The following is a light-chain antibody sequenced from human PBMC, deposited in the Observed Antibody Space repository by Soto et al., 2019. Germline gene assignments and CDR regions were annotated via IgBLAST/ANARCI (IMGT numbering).Light chain of an antibody. V-gene: IGLV2-14*01. CDR2: EVS. Sequence: QSVLTQPASVSGSPGQSITISCTGTSSDVGGYNYVSWYQQHPGKAPKLMIYEVSNRHSGVSNRFSGSKSGNTASLTISGLQAEDEADYYCSSYTSSSTPCVFGTGTQLTVL. CDR1: SSDVGGYNY. CDR3: SSYTSSSTPCV. J-gene: IGLJ7*01.